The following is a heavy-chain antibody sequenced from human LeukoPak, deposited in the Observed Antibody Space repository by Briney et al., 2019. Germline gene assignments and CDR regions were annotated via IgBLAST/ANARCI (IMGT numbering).Heavy chain of an antibody. V-gene: IGHV4-61*02. Sequence: PSETLSLTCTVSGGSISSGSYYWSWIRQPAGKGLEWIGRIYPSGSTNYNPSLKSRVTISVDTSKNQFSLKLSSVTAADTAVYYCARDTRAYGSGSHYFYDYYYMDVWGKGTTVTISS. CDR3: ARDTRAYGSGSHYFYDYYYMDV. J-gene: IGHJ6*03. CDR2: IYPSGST. CDR1: GGSISSGSYY. D-gene: IGHD3-10*01.